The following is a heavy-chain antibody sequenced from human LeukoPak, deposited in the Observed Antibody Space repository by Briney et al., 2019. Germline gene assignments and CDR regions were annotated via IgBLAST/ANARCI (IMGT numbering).Heavy chain of an antibody. J-gene: IGHJ4*02. CDR2: INPNSGGT. D-gene: IGHD5-12*01. Sequence: ASVKVSCKASGYTFTGYYIRWGRQAPGQGHEWMGWINPNSGGTNYAQKFQGRVTMTRDTSISTAYMELSSLSSDDTAVYYCSGLRLYYFDYWGQGTLVTVSS. CDR1: GYTFTGYY. CDR3: SGLRLYYFDY. V-gene: IGHV1-2*02.